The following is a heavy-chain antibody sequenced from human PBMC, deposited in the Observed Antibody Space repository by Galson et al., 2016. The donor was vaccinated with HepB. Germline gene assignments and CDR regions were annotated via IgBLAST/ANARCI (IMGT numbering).Heavy chain of an antibody. V-gene: IGHV3-48*02. J-gene: IGHJ3*01. Sequence: SLRLSCAASGFSFNSFSMNWVRQAPGKGLEWVAHISTGGSTIYYADSVKGRFTISRDNAKDSLYLQMNSLRDEDTAVYYCATPTLILPGWGQGALVTVSS. CDR2: ISTGGSTI. D-gene: IGHD4-17*01. CDR3: ATPTLILPG. CDR1: GFSFNSFS.